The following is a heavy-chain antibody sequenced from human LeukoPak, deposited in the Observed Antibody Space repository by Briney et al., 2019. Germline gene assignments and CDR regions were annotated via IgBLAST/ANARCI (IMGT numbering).Heavy chain of an antibody. D-gene: IGHD3-10*02. CDR2: ISYDGSNR. CDR3: ARAYVYYYMDV. V-gene: IGHV3-30*01. Sequence: GRSLRLSCAASGFTFSSYAMHWVRQAPGKGLEWVAVISYDGSNRYYADSVKGRFTISRDNSKNTLYLQMNSLRAEDTAVYYCARAYVYYYMDVWGKGTTVTVSS. J-gene: IGHJ6*03. CDR1: GFTFSSYA.